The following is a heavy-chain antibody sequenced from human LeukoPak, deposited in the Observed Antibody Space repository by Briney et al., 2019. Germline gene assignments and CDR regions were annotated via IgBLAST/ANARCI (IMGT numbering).Heavy chain of an antibody. CDR2: IYSTGLA. Sequence: PSETLSLTCTVSGGSMTTGGHYWSWIRQLPGKGLEWIACIYSTGLALENPSLKSRVSMSVDTSKSHFSLKLSSVTAADTAVYYCARQSSGWWDYWGQGTLVTASS. D-gene: IGHD6-19*01. J-gene: IGHJ4*02. V-gene: IGHV4-31*03. CDR1: GGSMTTGGHY. CDR3: ARQSSGWWDY.